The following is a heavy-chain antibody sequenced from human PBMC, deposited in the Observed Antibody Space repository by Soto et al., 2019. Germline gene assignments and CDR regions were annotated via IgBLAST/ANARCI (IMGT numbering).Heavy chain of an antibody. CDR2: ISAAGDP. Sequence: EVQLVESGGGLVQPGGSLRLTCEASGFTFKNYDMHWVRQGTGKGLEWVSGISAAGDPDSADSVEGRFTISREDAQNSFFLHMYSLRVGDTAVYYCARADRDFYGLDVWGQGTTVIVSS. V-gene: IGHV3-13*05. CDR1: GFTFKNYD. J-gene: IGHJ6*02. CDR3: ARADRDFYGLDV.